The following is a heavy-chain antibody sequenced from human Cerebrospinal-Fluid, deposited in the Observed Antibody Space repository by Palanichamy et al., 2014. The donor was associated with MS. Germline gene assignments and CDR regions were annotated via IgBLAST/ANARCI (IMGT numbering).Heavy chain of an antibody. J-gene: IGHJ4*02. CDR1: GFTFSKYA. V-gene: IGHV3-23*01. CDR2: ISDSAGST. D-gene: IGHD1-26*01. Sequence: EVQLLESGGGLVQPGGSLRLSCVASGFTFSKYAMSWVRQAPGKGLEWVAGISDSAGSTYYAGSVKGRFTISRDNSANTLFLQMNNLRAGDTAVYYCSEDAHPSPILGATHFDSWGQGTLVTVSS. CDR3: SEDAHPSPILGATHFDS.